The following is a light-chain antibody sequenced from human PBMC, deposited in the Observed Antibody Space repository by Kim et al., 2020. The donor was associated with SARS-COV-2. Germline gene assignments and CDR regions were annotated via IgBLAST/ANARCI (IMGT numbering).Light chain of an antibody. Sequence: AAGGARVSITCRASQSVSGWLAWYQQKPGRAPKVLIYDAFTLESGVPSRFSGSGSGTEFTLTISSLQPDDFATYYCQQYDNYPWTFGQGTKVDIK. V-gene: IGKV1-5*01. CDR3: QQYDNYPWT. CDR2: DAF. CDR1: QSVSGW. J-gene: IGKJ1*01.